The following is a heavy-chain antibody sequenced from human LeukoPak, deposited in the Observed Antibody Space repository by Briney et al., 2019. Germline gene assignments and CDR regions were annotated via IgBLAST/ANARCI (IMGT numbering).Heavy chain of an antibody. CDR1: GYTFTSYA. Sequence: SVKVSCKASGYTFTSYAISWVRQAPGQGLEWMGGIIPIFGTANYAQKSQGRVTITTDESTSTAYMELSSLRSEDTAVYYCARGVVGATGDPYYWGQGTLVTVSS. J-gene: IGHJ4*02. CDR2: IIPIFGTA. CDR3: ARGVVGATGDPYY. D-gene: IGHD1-26*01. V-gene: IGHV1-69*05.